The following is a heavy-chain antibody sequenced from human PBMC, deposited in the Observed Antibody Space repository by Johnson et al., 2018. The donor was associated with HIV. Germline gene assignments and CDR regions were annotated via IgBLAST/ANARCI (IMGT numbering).Heavy chain of an antibody. D-gene: IGHD4-11*01. CDR3: ARDTYTNRTTVTEPAFDI. Sequence: VQLVESGGGVVQPGRSLRLSCAASGFTFSSYAMHWVRQAPGTGLEWVALVSYDGRNQYHADSVKGRFTISRDNSKNTLYLQMNSLRPEDSALYYCARDTYTNRTTVTEPAFDIWGQGTMVTVSS. V-gene: IGHV3-30-3*01. J-gene: IGHJ3*02. CDR1: GFTFSSYA. CDR2: VSYDGRNQ.